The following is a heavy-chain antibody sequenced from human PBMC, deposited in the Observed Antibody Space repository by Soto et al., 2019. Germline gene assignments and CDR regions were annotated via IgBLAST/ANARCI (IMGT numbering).Heavy chain of an antibody. Sequence: PSETLSLTCTVSGGSISSGGYYWSWIRQHPGKGLEWIGYIYYSGSTYYNPSLKSRVTISVDTSKNQFSLKLSSVTAADTAVYYCARDENYDSSGYYFYWGQGTLVTVSS. D-gene: IGHD3-22*01. V-gene: IGHV4-61*08. J-gene: IGHJ4*02. CDR1: GGSISSGGYY. CDR2: IYYSGST. CDR3: ARDENYDSSGYYFY.